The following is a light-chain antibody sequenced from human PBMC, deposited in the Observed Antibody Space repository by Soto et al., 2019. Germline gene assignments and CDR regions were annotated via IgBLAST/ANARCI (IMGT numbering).Light chain of an antibody. V-gene: IGLV2-8*01. Sequence: QSALTQPPSASGSPGQSVTISCTGTSSDVGDYNFVSWYQQYPGKVPTLLLFEVNKRPSGVPDRFSGSKSGNTASLTVSGLQADDEADYYCSSYEGRSNFHVVFGGGTKLTVL. J-gene: IGLJ2*01. CDR2: EVN. CDR1: SSDVGDYNF. CDR3: SSYEGRSNFHVV.